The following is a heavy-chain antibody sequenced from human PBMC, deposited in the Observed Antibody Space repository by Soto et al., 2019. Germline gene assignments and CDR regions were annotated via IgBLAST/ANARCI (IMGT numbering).Heavy chain of an antibody. CDR2: ISYDGSNK. CDR3: ARSDERAYYFDY. Sequence: QVQLVESGGGVVQPGRSLRLSCAASGFTFSSYAMHWVRQAPGKGLEWVAVISYDGSNKYYADSVKGRFTISRDNSKNTLYLQMNSLRAEDTAVYYCARSDERAYYFDYWGQGTLVTVSS. J-gene: IGHJ4*02. CDR1: GFTFSSYA. V-gene: IGHV3-30-3*01.